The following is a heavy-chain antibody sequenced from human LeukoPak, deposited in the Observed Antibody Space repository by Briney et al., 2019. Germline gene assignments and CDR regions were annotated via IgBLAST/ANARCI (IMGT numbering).Heavy chain of an antibody. J-gene: IGHJ5*02. CDR1: GGSISIYY. CDR2: VYTSGST. CDR3: AREQGDILTGYSDP. V-gene: IGHV4-4*07. Sequence: SSETLSLTCTVSGGSISIYYWSWTRQPAGKGLEWIGRVYTSGSTNYNPSLKSRATMSVDTSKNQFSLKLSSVTAADTAVYYCAREQGDILTGYSDPWGQGTLVTVSS. D-gene: IGHD3-9*01.